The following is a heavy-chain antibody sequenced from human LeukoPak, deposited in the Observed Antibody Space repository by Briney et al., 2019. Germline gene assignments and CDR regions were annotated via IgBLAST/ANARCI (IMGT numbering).Heavy chain of an antibody. J-gene: IGHJ6*03. D-gene: IGHD3-9*01. CDR3: ARGGHYDILTGYSPVEYYFYYMDV. CDR2: ISSDGVEK. V-gene: IGHV3-30*04. Sequence: GGSLRLSCEASGFTFSHYVIHWVRQTPHKRLEWVAAISSDGVEKHYADSVKGRVTISRDNSKSTLYLQMNSLRAEDTALYYCARGGHYDILTGYSPVEYYFYYMDVWGKGTTVTVSS. CDR1: GFTFSHYV.